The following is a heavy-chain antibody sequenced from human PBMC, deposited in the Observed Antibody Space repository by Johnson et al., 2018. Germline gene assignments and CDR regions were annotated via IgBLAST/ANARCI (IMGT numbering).Heavy chain of an antibody. CDR2: MGGSGGST. Sequence: VQLVESGGGLVQPGGSLRLSCAASGFSFSNYAMSWVRQAPGKGLEWVSAMGGSGGSTYYADSVKGRFPISRDNAKNTLYRQMTSLRAEDPAVYYCAKDGPADLDTNYYYYMDVWGKGTTVTVS. CDR1: GFSFSNYA. J-gene: IGHJ6*03. D-gene: IGHD3-3*01. V-gene: IGHV3-23*04. CDR3: AKDGPADLDTNYYYYMDV.